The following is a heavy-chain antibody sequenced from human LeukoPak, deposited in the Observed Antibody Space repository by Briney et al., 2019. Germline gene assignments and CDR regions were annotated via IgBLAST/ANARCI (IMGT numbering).Heavy chain of an antibody. CDR2: IYYSGST. D-gene: IGHD1-26*01. CDR3: ARPLVGTTDYFDS. Sequence: SETLSLTCTVSGGSISSTNYHWGWIRQPPGKGLEWIGSIYYSGSTYYNPSLKSRATISVDTSKNQFSLKLSSVTAADTAVYYCARPLVGTTDYFDSWGQGALVTVSS. CDR1: GGSISSTNYH. V-gene: IGHV4-39*01. J-gene: IGHJ4*02.